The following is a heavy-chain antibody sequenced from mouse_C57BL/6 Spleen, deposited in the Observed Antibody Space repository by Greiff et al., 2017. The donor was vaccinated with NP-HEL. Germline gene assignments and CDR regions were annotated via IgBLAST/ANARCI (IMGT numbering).Heavy chain of an antibody. V-gene: IGHV3-6*01. D-gene: IGHD1-1*01. CDR3: ARGEYDGRSAY. J-gene: IGHJ3*01. Sequence: DVQLQESGPGLVKPSQSLSLTCSVTGYSITSGYYWNWIRQFPGNKLEWMGYISYDGSNNYNPFLKNRISITRDTSQNQFFLKLKSVTTEDTATYYCARGEYDGRSAYWGQGTLVTVSA. CDR2: ISYDGSN. CDR1: GYSITSGYY.